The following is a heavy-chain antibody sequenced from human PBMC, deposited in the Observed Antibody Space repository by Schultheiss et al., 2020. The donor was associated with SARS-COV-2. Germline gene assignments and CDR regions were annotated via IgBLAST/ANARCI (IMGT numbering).Heavy chain of an antibody. V-gene: IGHV4-59*01. CDR3: ARDDRSYHGSGSFDY. CDR1: GGSISSYY. Sequence: SETLSLTCTVSGGSISSYYWSWIRQPPGKGLEWIGFIHYSGSTNYNPSLKSRVTISVDTSKNQFSLKLSSVTAADTAVYYCARDDRSYHGSGSFDYWGQGTLVTVSS. D-gene: IGHD3-10*01. J-gene: IGHJ4*02. CDR2: IHYSGST.